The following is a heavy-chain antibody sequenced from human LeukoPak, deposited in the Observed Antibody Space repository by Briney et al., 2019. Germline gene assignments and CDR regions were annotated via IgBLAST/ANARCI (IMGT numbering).Heavy chain of an antibody. CDR1: GGSISSSSYY. V-gene: IGHV4-39*01. CDR2: IYYSGST. CDR3: ARQRGRFRGHWYFDL. D-gene: IGHD3-3*01. J-gene: IGHJ2*01. Sequence: SETLSLTCTVSGGSISSSSYYWGWIRQPPGKGLEWIGSIYYSGSTYYNPSLKSRVTISVDTSKNQFSLKLSSVTAADTAVYYCARQRGRFRGHWYFDLWGRGTLVTVSS.